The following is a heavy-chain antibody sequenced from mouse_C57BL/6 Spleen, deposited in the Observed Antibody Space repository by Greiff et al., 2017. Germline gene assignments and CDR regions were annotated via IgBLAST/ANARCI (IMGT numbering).Heavy chain of an antibody. V-gene: IGHV1-52*01. CDR3: ARNHYGKGGYYFDY. CDR2: IDPSDSET. CDR1: GYTFTSYW. Sequence: VQLQQPGAELVRPGSSVKLSCKASGYTFTSYWMHWVKQRPIQGLEWIGNIDPSDSETHYNQKFKDKATLTVDKSSSTAYMQLSSLTSEDSAVYYCARNHYGKGGYYFDYWGQGTTLTVSS. J-gene: IGHJ2*01. D-gene: IGHD2-1*01.